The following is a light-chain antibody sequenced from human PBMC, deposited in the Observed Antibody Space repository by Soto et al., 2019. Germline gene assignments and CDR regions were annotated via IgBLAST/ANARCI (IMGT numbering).Light chain of an antibody. CDR3: QQYNNWPQT. J-gene: IGKJ2*01. CDR1: QSVNSN. V-gene: IGKV3-15*01. CDR2: GAS. Sequence: EIVMTQSPATLSVSPGERATLSCRASQSVNSNLAWYQQKPGQAPRLLIYGASTRATGIPARFSGSGSGTEFTLTISSLQSEDLAVYYCQQYNNWPQTLGQGTKLEIK.